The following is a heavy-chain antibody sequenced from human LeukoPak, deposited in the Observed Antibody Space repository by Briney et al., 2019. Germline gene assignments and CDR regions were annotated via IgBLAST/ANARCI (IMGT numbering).Heavy chain of an antibody. Sequence: GGSPRISLAAPGFTFSSDAMSWGRPAPGEGVGLGLAICGSGGSTYYADSVKGRFTISRDNSKNTLYLQMNSLRAEDTAVYYCAKDYDDIVLMVYAWDYWGQGTLVTVSS. CDR3: AKDYDDIVLMVYAWDY. J-gene: IGHJ4*02. V-gene: IGHV3-23*01. D-gene: IGHD2-8*01. CDR2: ICGSGGST. CDR1: GFTFSSDA.